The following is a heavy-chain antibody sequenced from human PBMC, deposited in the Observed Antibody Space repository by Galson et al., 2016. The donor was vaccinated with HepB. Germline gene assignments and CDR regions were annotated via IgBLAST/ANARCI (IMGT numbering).Heavy chain of an antibody. D-gene: IGHD3-10*01. CDR1: TVNFLRYW. CDR2: IDPSDSYT. Sequence: QSGAEVTKPGESLRISCQGSTVNFLRYWISWVRQMPGKGLEWMGRIDPSDSYTKYSPSFQGHVTFSLDKSISTAYLQWSSLKASDTAMYYCAIFYFDSGSYYNPDYWGQGTLVTVSS. J-gene: IGHJ4*02. CDR3: AIFYFDSGSYYNPDY. V-gene: IGHV5-10-1*01.